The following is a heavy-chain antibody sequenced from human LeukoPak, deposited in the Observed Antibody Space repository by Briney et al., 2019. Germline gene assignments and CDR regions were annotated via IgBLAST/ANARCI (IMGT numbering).Heavy chain of an antibody. Sequence: SETLSLTCTVSGGSISSSSYYWSWIRQPPGKGLEWIGEINHSGSTNYNPSLKSRVTISVDTSKNQFSLKLSSVTAADTAVYYCARASIAVAGRYYYYCYGMDVWGQGTTVTVSS. CDR3: ARASIAVAGRYYYYCYGMDV. CDR1: GGSISSSSYY. J-gene: IGHJ6*02. D-gene: IGHD6-19*01. CDR2: INHSGST. V-gene: IGHV4-39*07.